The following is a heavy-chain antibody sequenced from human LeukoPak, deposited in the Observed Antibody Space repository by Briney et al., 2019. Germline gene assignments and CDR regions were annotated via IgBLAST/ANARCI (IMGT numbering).Heavy chain of an antibody. CDR3: ARSYGSGSYYY. Sequence: GGSLRLSCAGSGFTFSSYAMSWVRQAPGKGLEWVSAISGSGGSTYYADSVKGRFTISRDNSKNTLYLQMNSLRAEDTAVYYCARSYGSGSYYYWGQGTLVTVSS. CDR1: GFTFSSYA. V-gene: IGHV3-23*01. J-gene: IGHJ4*02. CDR2: ISGSGGST. D-gene: IGHD3-10*01.